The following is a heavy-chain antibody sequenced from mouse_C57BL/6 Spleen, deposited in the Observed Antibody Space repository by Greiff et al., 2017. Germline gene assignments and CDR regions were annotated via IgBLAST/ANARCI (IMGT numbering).Heavy chain of an antibody. CDR1: GYTFTGDW. CDR3: ARAEMTLDH. J-gene: IGHJ2*01. V-gene: IGHV1-9*01. CDR2: ILPGSGST. Sequence: VQLQQSGAELMKPGASVKLSCTATGYTFTGDWIEWVKQRPGHGLEWIGEILPGSGSTNYTAKFKGKATFTADTSSNTAYLQLSSLTTENSAIYYCARAEMTLDHWGEDSTLAVSS.